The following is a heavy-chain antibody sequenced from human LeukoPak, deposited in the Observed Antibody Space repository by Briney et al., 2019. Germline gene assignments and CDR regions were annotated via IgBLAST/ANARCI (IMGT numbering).Heavy chain of an antibody. CDR3: TTGIRDIVVVVAATPPP. CDR2: NTSSTNGGAT. J-gene: IGHJ5*02. Sequence: GRSLSLSCAASGFTFSNVWMSWVRQAAGQGLEGVGGNTSSTNGGATDYAAPVKGGFTIPWDDSKTRPSLQLNSLKPEDTAAYYCTTGIRDIVVVVAATPPPWGQGTLVTVSS. D-gene: IGHD2-15*01. CDR1: GFTFSNVW. V-gene: IGHV3-15*01.